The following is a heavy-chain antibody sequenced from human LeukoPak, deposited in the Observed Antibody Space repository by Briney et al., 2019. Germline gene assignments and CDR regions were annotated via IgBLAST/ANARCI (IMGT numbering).Heavy chain of an antibody. CDR2: INSDGSST. Sequence: PGGSLRLSCAASGFTFSSYWMHWVRQAPGKGLVWVSRINSDGSSTSYADSVKGRFTISRDNAKNTLYLQMNSLRAEDTAVYYCARDDNPTAGYSSSWYISDKKNNWFDPWGQGTLVTVSS. D-gene: IGHD6-13*01. CDR3: ARDDNPTAGYSSSWYISDKKNNWFDP. J-gene: IGHJ5*02. CDR1: GFTFSSYW. V-gene: IGHV3-74*01.